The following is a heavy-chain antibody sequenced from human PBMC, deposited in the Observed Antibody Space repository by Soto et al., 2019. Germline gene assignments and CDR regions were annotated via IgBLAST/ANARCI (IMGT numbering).Heavy chain of an antibody. CDR2: IYHTGIT. J-gene: IGHJ6*02. CDR1: GFSIINSNW. D-gene: IGHD3-16*01. CDR3: SRFSSSGLYYAFVMDD. V-gene: IGHV4-4*02. Sequence: ETLSLTCAISGFSIINSNWLTWVLQPPGKGLEWVGGIYHTGITNYSPSLKRRVTISVDNSKNHFSLRLTSGPAADTAAYYCSRFSSSGLYYAFVMDDWGQGTTVTVSS.